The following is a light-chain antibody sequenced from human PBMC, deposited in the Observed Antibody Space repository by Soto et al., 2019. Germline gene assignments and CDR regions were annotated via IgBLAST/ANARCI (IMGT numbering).Light chain of an antibody. CDR3: QDYERYS. Sequence: DIQMTQSPSTLSASVGDRVTITCRASQSINNWLAWYQHKPGKAPKLLIYDASNLETGVPSRFSASGSGTEFTLIISGLQPDDGATYYDQDYERYSFGQGTKLDIK. CDR1: QSINNW. V-gene: IGKV1-5*01. CDR2: DAS. J-gene: IGKJ2*01.